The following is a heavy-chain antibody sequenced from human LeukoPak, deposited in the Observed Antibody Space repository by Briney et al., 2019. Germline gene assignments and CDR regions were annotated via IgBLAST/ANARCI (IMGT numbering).Heavy chain of an antibody. CDR1: GFTFGSYA. Sequence: PGGSLRLSCAASGFTFGSYAMSWVRRAPGRGLEWVSGISGSGGDTHCADSVKGRFTISRDNSKDTLYLQMNSLRAEDTAIYYCAKGMSTSHYRMDVWGQGTTVTVSS. V-gene: IGHV3-23*01. CDR3: AKGMSTSHYRMDV. CDR2: ISGSGGDT. D-gene: IGHD5/OR15-5a*01. J-gene: IGHJ6*02.